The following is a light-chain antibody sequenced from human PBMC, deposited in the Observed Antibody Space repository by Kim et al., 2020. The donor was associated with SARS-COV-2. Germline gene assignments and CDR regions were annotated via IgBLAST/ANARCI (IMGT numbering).Light chain of an antibody. CDR1: ELGGKH. V-gene: IGLV3-1*01. J-gene: IGLJ3*02. CDR3: QACDSSTCL. CDR2: QDN. Sequence: SYELTQPPSVSVSPGQTASITCSANELGGKHASWYQQKPGQSPVVVIYQDNKRPSGIPERFSGSNSGNTSTLTISGTHAMAEADYYCQACDSSTCLFGGG.